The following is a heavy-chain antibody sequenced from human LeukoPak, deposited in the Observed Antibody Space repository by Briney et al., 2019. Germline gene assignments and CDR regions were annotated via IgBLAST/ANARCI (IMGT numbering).Heavy chain of an antibody. CDR3: ARDNSLRDTAWWFDP. J-gene: IGHJ5*02. CDR1: GYTFTNNF. CDR2: INPSGDNT. Sequence: ASVKVPCKASGYTFTNNFMHWVRQAPGQALEGIGIINPSGDNTWYAQKFQGRVTMTRDMATSTDYLEVSSLRSEDTAVYYCARDNSLRDTAWWFDPWGQGTLVTVSS. D-gene: IGHD5-24*01. V-gene: IGHV1-46*01.